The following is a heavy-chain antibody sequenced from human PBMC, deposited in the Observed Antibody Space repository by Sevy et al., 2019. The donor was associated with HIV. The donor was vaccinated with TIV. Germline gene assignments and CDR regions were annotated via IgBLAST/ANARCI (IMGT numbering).Heavy chain of an antibody. CDR2: ITSSDNNI. J-gene: IGHJ4*02. CDR1: GFTFSTYA. D-gene: IGHD3-22*01. CDR3: ATNYYDTSGYYILDY. V-gene: IGHV3-23*01. Sequence: GESLRLSCAASGFTFSTYAMTWVRQTPGKGLEWVSSITSSDNNIYYADSVEGRFTISRDNSENTLYLQMSSLRAEDTAIYYCATNYYDTSGYYILDYWGQGTLVTVSS.